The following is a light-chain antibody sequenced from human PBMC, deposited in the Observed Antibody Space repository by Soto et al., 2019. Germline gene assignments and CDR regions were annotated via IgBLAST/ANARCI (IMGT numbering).Light chain of an antibody. V-gene: IGKV3-15*01. CDR1: QSVHSR. CDR2: GAS. J-gene: IGKJ1*01. Sequence: EIVMTQSPAALSVSPGDAATLSCRASQSVHSRLAWYQQKPGQAPRLLIYGASTRASGIPARFRGSGSGTEFTLTISSLQSEHFAVYYCQQYDDWPPWTFGPGTKVEIK. CDR3: QQYDDWPPWT.